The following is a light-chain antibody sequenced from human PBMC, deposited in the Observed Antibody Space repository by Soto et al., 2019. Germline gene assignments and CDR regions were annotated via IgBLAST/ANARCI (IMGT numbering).Light chain of an antibody. Sequence: QSALTQPRSVSGSPGQSVTISCTGTSSDVGGYNYVSWYQQHPGKAPKLMIYDVTKRPSGVPDRFSGSKSGNTASLTISGLQAEDEADYFCCSYAASAIFGGVTKLTVL. CDR3: CSYAASAI. CDR1: SSDVGGYNY. CDR2: DVT. V-gene: IGLV2-11*01. J-gene: IGLJ2*01.